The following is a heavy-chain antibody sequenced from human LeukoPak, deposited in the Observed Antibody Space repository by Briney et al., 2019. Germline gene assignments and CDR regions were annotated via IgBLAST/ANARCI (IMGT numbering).Heavy chain of an antibody. CDR1: GFTFSSYW. V-gene: IGHV3-74*01. CDR3: GRVWYYDILTGYSPFDY. CDR2: INSDGSST. D-gene: IGHD3-9*01. Sequence: PGGSLRLSCAASGFTFSSYWMHWVRQAPGKGLVWVSRINSDGSSTSYADSVKGRFTISRDNAKNTLYLQMNSLRAEDTAVYYCGRVWYYDILTGYSPFDYWGQGTLVTVSS. J-gene: IGHJ4*02.